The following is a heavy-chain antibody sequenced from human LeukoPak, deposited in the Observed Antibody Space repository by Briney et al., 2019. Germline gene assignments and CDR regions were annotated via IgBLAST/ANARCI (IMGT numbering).Heavy chain of an antibody. V-gene: IGHV4-59*08. CDR3: ARQGGGFWYFDL. Sequence: SETLSLTCTVSSGSISSHYWSWIRQPPGKGLEWIGYIYYSGSTNYNPSLKSRVTISVDTSKNQFSLKLSSVTAADTAVYYCARQGGGFWYFDLWGRGTLVTVSS. CDR1: SGSISSHY. CDR2: IYYSGST. D-gene: IGHD6-25*01. J-gene: IGHJ2*01.